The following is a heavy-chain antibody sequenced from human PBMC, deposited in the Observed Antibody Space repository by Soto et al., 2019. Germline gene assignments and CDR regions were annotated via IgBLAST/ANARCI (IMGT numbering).Heavy chain of an antibody. Sequence: SETLSLTCTVSGGSISSGGYYWSWIRQHPGKGLEWIGDIYYSGSTNYNPSLKSRVTISVDTSKNQFSLKLTSVTAADTAVYYCARDKITGLLDYWGQGTLVTISS. CDR3: ARDKITGLLDY. J-gene: IGHJ4*02. D-gene: IGHD2-8*02. CDR2: IYYSGST. CDR1: GGSISSGGYY. V-gene: IGHV4-31*03.